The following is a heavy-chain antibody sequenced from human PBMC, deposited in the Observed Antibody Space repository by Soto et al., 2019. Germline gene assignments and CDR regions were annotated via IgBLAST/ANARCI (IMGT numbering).Heavy chain of an antibody. CDR3: ARVIAEYYYDSSGYYYDY. Sequence: SETLSLTCAVSGGSISSGGYSWSWIRQPPGKGLEWIGYIYHSGSTYYNPSLKSRVTISVDRSKNQFSLKLSSVTAADTAVYYCARVIAEYYYDSSGYYYDYWGQGTLVTVS. CDR2: IYHSGST. J-gene: IGHJ4*02. CDR1: GGSISSGGYS. V-gene: IGHV4-30-2*01. D-gene: IGHD3-22*01.